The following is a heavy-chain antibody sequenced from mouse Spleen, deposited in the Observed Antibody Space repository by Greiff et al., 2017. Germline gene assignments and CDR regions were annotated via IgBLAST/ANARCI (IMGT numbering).Heavy chain of an antibody. CDR2: IDPANGNT. V-gene: IGHV14-3*02. J-gene: IGHJ4*01. D-gene: IGHD2-10*02. Sequence: EVQLQQSGAELVKPGASVKLSCTASGFNIKDTYMHWVKQRPEQGLEWIGRIDPANGNTKYDPKFQGKATITADTSSNTAYLQLSSLTSEDTAVYYCARSRYGKRDAMDYWGQGTSVTVSS. CDR1: GFNIKDTY. CDR3: ARSRYGKRDAMDY.